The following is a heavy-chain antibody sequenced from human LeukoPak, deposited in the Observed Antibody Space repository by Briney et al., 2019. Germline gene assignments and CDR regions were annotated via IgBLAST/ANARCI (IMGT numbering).Heavy chain of an antibody. CDR1: GGSINSSSYY. Sequence: SETLSLTCTVSGGSINSSSYYWDWIRQPPGKGLEWIGNIYYSGSTYYNPSPKSRVTISVDTSKNQFSLNLSSVTAADTAVYYCARVRTTVTTFKNYYYGMDVWGQGTTVTVSS. V-gene: IGHV4-39*01. J-gene: IGHJ6*02. CDR2: IYYSGST. CDR3: ARVRTTVTTFKNYYYGMDV. D-gene: IGHD4-17*01.